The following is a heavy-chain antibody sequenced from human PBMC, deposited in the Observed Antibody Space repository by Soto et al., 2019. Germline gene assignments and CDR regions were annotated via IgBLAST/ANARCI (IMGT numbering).Heavy chain of an antibody. Sequence: EVQLVESGGGLVQPGGSLRLSCAASGFTFSSYAMHWVRQAPGKGLEYVSAISSNGGNTYYANSVKGRFTISRDNSKNTLYLQMGSLRAEDMAVYYCARDASLQQLGLIDYWGQGTLVTVSS. V-gene: IGHV3-64*01. D-gene: IGHD6-13*01. J-gene: IGHJ4*02. CDR1: GFTFSSYA. CDR2: ISSNGGNT. CDR3: ARDASLQQLGLIDY.